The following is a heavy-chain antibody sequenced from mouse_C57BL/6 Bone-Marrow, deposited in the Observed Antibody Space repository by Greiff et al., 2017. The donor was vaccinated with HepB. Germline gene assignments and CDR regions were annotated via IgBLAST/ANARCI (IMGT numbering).Heavy chain of an antibody. V-gene: IGHV1-74*01. J-gene: IGHJ1*03. CDR1: GYTFTSYW. Sequence: QVQLQQPGAELVKPGASVKVSCKASGYTFTSYWMHWVKQRPGQGLEWIGRIHPSDSDTNYNQKFKGKATLTVDKSSSTAYKQLSSLTSEDSAVYYCAIPLYYYGSRVFYWYFDVWGTGTTVTVSS. CDR2: IHPSDSDT. D-gene: IGHD1-1*01. CDR3: AIPLYYYGSRVFYWYFDV.